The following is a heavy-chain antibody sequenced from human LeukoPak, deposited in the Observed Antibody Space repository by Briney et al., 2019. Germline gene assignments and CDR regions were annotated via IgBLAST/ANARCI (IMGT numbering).Heavy chain of an antibody. CDR3: ARDNWGYSGYEGDYYYMDV. V-gene: IGHV3-64*01. CDR2: ISRNGGST. CDR1: GFTFSSYA. J-gene: IGHJ6*03. Sequence: GGSLRLSCAASGFTFSSYAMHWVRQAPGKGLEYVSAISRNGGSTYYANSVKGRFTISRDNAKNSLYLQMNSLRAEDTAVYYCARDNWGYSGYEGDYYYMDVWGKGTTVTVSS. D-gene: IGHD5-12*01.